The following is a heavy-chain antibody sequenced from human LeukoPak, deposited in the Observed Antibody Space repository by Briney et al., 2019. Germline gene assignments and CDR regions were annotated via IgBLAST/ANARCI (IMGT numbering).Heavy chain of an antibody. V-gene: IGHV3-23*01. CDR1: GFTFSNYG. D-gene: IGHD3-10*01. CDR2: ISGSGGST. J-gene: IGHJ4*02. Sequence: GGSLRLSCAASGFTFSNYGMSWVRQAPGKGLEWVSAISGSGGSTYYADSVKGRFTISRDNSKNTLYLQMNSLRAEDTAVYYSAGSYGSGSYYPPLFDYWGQGTLVTVS. CDR3: AGSYGSGSYYPPLFDY.